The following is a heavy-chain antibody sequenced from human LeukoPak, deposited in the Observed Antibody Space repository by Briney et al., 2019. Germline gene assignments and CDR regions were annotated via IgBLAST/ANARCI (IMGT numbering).Heavy chain of an antibody. CDR3: ARALMVRGVIIYYYCGMDV. J-gene: IGHJ6*02. CDR1: GYTFTSYD. D-gene: IGHD3-10*01. Sequence: ASVKVSCKASGYTFTSYDINWVRQATGQGLEWMGWMNPNSGNTGYAQKFQGRVTMTRNTSISTAYMELSSLRSEDTAVYYCARALMVRGVIIYYYCGMDVWGQGTTVTVSS. V-gene: IGHV1-8*01. CDR2: MNPNSGNT.